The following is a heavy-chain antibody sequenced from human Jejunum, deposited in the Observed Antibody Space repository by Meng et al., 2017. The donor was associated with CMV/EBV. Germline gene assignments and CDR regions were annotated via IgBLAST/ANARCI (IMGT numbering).Heavy chain of an antibody. CDR1: GFTFSSHA. D-gene: IGHD3-16*01. Sequence: ASGFTFSSHAMHWVRQAPGKGLEWVAVTSYDGNSQYYTDSVKGRFTISRDNSDNMLYLKMNSLRADDTAVYYCARDGGGFNSSPFDYWGQGTLVTVSS. CDR2: TSYDGNSQ. V-gene: IGHV3-30*04. J-gene: IGHJ4*02. CDR3: ARDGGGFNSSPFDY.